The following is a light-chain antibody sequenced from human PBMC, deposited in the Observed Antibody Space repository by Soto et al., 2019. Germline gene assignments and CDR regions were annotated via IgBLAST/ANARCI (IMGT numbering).Light chain of an antibody. Sequence: EIVLTQSPATLSLSPGERATLSCRASQSVGTSLEWFQQKPGQAPSLLIFDTFNRATGIPARFSGSGSGTEFTLTISNLEPDDFAVYYCQQRSQWPLTFGGGTKVEIK. CDR2: DTF. V-gene: IGKV3-11*01. J-gene: IGKJ4*02. CDR1: QSVGTS. CDR3: QQRSQWPLT.